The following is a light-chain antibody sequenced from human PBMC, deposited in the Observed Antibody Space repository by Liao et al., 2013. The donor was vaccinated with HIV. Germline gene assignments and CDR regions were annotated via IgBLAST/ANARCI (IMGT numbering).Light chain of an antibody. CDR2: YDS. Sequence: SYELTQPPSVSVSPGQTASISCSGDKLGDKYIYWYQQKPGQAPVLVINYDSDRPSGIPERFSGSNSGNTATLTISRVEAGDEADYYCQVWDSSSDHPVFGGGTKLTVL. J-gene: IGLJ3*02. CDR3: QVWDSSSDHPV. CDR1: KLGDKY. V-gene: IGLV3-21*01.